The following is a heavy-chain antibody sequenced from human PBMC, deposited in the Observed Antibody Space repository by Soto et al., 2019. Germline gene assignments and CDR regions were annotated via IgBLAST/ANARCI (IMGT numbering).Heavy chain of an antibody. CDR1: GGSISSGGYY. J-gene: IGHJ6*01. CDR3: ARVRGTYYYDSSGYPEYYYYYYGVDV. D-gene: IGHD3-22*01. Sequence: SETLSLTCTVSGGSISSGGYYWSWIRQHPGKGLEWIGYIYYSGSTYYNPSLKSRVTISVDTSKNQFSLKLSSVTAADTAVYYCARVRGTYYYDSSGYPEYYYYYYGVDVWGQGTMVTVSS. V-gene: IGHV4-31*03. CDR2: IYYSGST.